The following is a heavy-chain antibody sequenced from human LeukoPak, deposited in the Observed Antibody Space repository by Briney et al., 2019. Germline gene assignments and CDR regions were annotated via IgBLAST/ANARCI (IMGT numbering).Heavy chain of an antibody. V-gene: IGHV3-30*04. J-gene: IGHJ4*02. D-gene: IGHD2-15*01. CDR1: GFTFSSYA. CDR2: ISYDGSNK. CDR3: ARDSRYCSGGSCYSGLVQHNYYFDY. Sequence: GRSLRLSCAASGFTFSSYAMHWVRQAPGKGLEWVAVISYDGSNKYYADSVKGRFTISRDNSKNTLYLQMNSLRAEDTAVYYCARDSRYCSGGSCYSGLVQHNYYFDYWGQGTLVTVSP.